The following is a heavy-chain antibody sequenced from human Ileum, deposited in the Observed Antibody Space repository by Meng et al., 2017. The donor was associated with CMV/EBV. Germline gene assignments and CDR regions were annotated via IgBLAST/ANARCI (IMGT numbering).Heavy chain of an antibody. D-gene: IGHD1-26*01. V-gene: IGHV3-74*01. J-gene: IGHJ4*02. Sequence: LSCAASEFTFSSHWMHCVRQAPGQGLVWLSYINNDASRASYADSVKGRFTISRDNTKNTMYLQINSLRAEDTAVYYCARTWMEHFDYWGQGTLVTVSS. CDR2: INNDASRA. CDR3: ARTWMEHFDY. CDR1: EFTFSSHW.